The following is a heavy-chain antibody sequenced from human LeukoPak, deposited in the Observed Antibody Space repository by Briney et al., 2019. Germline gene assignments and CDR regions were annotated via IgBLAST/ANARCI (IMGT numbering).Heavy chain of an antibody. V-gene: IGHV1-46*01. D-gene: IGHD4-11*01. CDR2: INPSGGST. J-gene: IGHJ6*03. CDR3: ARDVYSSHYYYYYYMDV. Sequence: ASVKVSCKASGYTFTSYYMHWVRQAPGQGLEWMGIINPSGGSTSYAQKSQGRVTMTRDMPTSTVYMELSSLRSEDTAVYYCARDVYSSHYYYYYYMDVWGKGTTVTVSS. CDR1: GYTFTSYY.